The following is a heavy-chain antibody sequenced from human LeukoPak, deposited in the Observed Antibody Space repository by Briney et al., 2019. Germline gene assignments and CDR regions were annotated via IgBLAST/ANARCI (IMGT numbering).Heavy chain of an antibody. CDR1: GGSISNYY. J-gene: IGHJ4*02. Sequence: SETLSLTCTVSGGSISNYYWSWIRQPAGKGLEWIGRINTSGSTNYNPSLKSRVTMSADTPKNQFSLQLSSVTATDTAVYYCARGRAVAEYWGQGILVTVSS. CDR2: INTSGST. CDR3: ARGRAVAEY. V-gene: IGHV4-4*07. D-gene: IGHD6-19*01.